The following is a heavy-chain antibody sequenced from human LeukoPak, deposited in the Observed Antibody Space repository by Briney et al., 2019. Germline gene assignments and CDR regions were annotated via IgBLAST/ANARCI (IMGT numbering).Heavy chain of an antibody. CDR1: GGSISSGGYY. J-gene: IGHJ4*02. CDR2: IYYSGST. Sequence: PSETLSLTCTVSGGSISSGGYYWSWIRQHPGKGLEWIGYIYYSGSTYYNPSLKSRVTISVDTSKNRFSLKLSSVTAADTAVYYCARAAEGVVITVDYWGQGTLVTVSS. V-gene: IGHV4-31*03. CDR3: ARAAEGVVITVDY. D-gene: IGHD3-3*01.